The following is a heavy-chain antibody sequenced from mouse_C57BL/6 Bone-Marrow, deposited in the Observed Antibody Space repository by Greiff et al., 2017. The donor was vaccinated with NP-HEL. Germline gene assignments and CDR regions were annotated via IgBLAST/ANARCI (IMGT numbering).Heavy chain of an antibody. CDR2: ISDGGSYT. Sequence: EVKLMESGGGLVKPGGSLKLSCAASGFTFSSYAMSWVSQTPEKRLEWVATISDGGSYTYYPDNVKGRFTISRDNAKNNLYLQMSHLKSEDTAMYYCASGTGFDYWGQGTTLTVSS. J-gene: IGHJ2*01. CDR1: GFTFSSYA. V-gene: IGHV5-4*03. D-gene: IGHD4-1*01. CDR3: ASGTGFDY.